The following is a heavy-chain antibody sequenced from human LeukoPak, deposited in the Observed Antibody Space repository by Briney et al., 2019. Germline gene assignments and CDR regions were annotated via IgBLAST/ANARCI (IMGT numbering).Heavy chain of an antibody. CDR3: ARQTGSGLFILP. CDR1: GGSIRSTNCY. CDR2: VYYSGST. D-gene: IGHD3/OR15-3a*01. V-gene: IGHV4-39*01. J-gene: IGHJ4*02. Sequence: PSETLSLTCTVSGGSIRSTNCYWGWIRQPPGKGLEWIANVYYSGSTYYNPSLKSQVSISIDTSKNQFSLRLTSVTAADMAVYYCARQTGSGLFILPGGQGTLVTVSS.